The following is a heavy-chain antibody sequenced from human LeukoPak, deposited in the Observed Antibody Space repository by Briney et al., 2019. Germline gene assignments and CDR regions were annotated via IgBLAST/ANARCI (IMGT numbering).Heavy chain of an antibody. J-gene: IGHJ6*02. V-gene: IGHV3-30-3*01. D-gene: IGHD2-2*03. CDR2: ISYDGSNK. CDR3: ASMDIVVVPAAVQSYYGMDV. CDR1: GFTFSSYA. Sequence: PGGSLRLSCAASGFTFSSYAMHWVRQAPGKGLEWVAVISYDGSNKYYADSVRGRFTISRDNSKNTLYLQMNSLRAEDTAVYYCASMDIVVVPAAVQSYYGMDVWGQGTTVTVSS.